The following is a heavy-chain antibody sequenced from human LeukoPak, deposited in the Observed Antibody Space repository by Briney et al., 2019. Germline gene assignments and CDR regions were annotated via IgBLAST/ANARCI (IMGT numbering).Heavy chain of an antibody. V-gene: IGHV4-4*07. CDR2: IYSSGST. D-gene: IGHD3-22*01. CDR1: GGSISIYY. CDR3: ARGFADSSGYLLSYFDY. Sequence: SETLSLTCTVSGGSISIYYWSWIRQPAGKGLEWIGRIYSSGSTNYNPSLKSRVSMSVDTSKNQFSLKLTSVTAADTAVYYCARGFADSSGYLLSYFDYWGQGTLVTVSS. J-gene: IGHJ4*02.